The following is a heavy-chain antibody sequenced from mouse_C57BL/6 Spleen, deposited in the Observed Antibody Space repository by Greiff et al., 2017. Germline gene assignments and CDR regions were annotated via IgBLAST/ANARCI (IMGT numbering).Heavy chain of an antibody. CDR2: IYPGSGNT. CDR3: ARGGNYAYWYFDV. D-gene: IGHD2-1*01. V-gene: IGHV1-76*01. Sequence: QVHVKQSGAELVRPGASVKLSCKASGYTFTDYYINWVKQRPGQGLEWIARIYPGSGNTYYNEKFKGKATLTAEKSSSTAYMQLSSLTSEDSAVYFCARGGNYAYWYFDVWGTGTTVTVSS. CDR1: GYTFTDYY. J-gene: IGHJ1*03.